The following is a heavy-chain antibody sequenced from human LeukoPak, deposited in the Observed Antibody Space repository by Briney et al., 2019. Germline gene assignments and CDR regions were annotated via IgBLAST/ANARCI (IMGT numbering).Heavy chain of an antibody. Sequence: ASVKVSCKASGYTFTGYYMHWGRQAPGQGLGGMGWINPNSGGTNYAQKFQGRVTMTRDTSISTAYMELSRLRSDDTAVYYCARSDYYDSSGYPDYWGQGTLVTVSS. J-gene: IGHJ4*02. CDR1: GYTFTGYY. V-gene: IGHV1-2*02. CDR3: ARSDYYDSSGYPDY. CDR2: INPNSGGT. D-gene: IGHD3-22*01.